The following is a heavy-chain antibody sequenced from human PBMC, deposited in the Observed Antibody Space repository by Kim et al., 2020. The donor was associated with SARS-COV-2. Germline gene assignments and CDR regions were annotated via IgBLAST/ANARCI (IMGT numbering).Heavy chain of an antibody. V-gene: IGHV3-7*03. D-gene: IGHD3-10*01. CDR3: ARSRGVVALFAP. Sequence: YNVDYGKGRFTISRDNAKKALYLQMNTLRVEDTAVYFCARSRGVVALFAPWGQGTLVTVSS. J-gene: IGHJ5*02.